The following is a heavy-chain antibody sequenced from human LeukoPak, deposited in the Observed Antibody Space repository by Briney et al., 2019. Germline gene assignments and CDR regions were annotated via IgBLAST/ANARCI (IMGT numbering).Heavy chain of an antibody. D-gene: IGHD2-2*01. V-gene: IGHV4-59*08. CDR1: GGSISSYY. CDR2: IYYSGST. J-gene: IGHJ4*02. CDR3: ARQVHCSSTSCHFDY. Sequence: SETLSLTCTVSGGSISSYYWSWIRQPPGRGLEWIGYIYYSGSTNYNPSLKSRVTISVDTSKNQFSLKLSSVTAADTAVYYCARQVHCSSTSCHFDYWGQGTLVTVSS.